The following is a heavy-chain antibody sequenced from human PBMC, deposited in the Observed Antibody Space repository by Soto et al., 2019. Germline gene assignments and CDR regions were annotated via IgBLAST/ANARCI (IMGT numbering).Heavy chain of an antibody. CDR1: EGTFSNYA. CDR2: IIPLFGTT. V-gene: IGHV1-69*01. J-gene: IGHJ4*02. CDR3: ARDHSIYGDYAVKGLRD. Sequence: QVQLVQSGAEVKMPGSSVKVSCKASEGTFSNYAITWVRQAPGQGLEWMVGIIPLFGTTNYAQKFQGRVTITADESTRTAYMELISLTSEDTAVYYCARDHSIYGDYAVKGLRDWGQGVLVTVSS. D-gene: IGHD4-17*01.